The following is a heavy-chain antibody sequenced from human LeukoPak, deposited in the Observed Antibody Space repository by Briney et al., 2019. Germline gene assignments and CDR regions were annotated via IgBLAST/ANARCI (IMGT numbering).Heavy chain of an antibody. Sequence: GGSLRLSCAASGFTFSSYEMNWVRQAPGKGLEWVSYISSSGSTIYYADSVKGRFTISRDNAKNSLYLQMNSLRAEDTAVYYCAGYYYDSSGYYAAFDYWGQGTLVTVSS. CDR3: AGYYYDSSGYYAAFDY. D-gene: IGHD3-22*01. J-gene: IGHJ4*02. CDR2: ISSSGSTI. CDR1: GFTFSSYE. V-gene: IGHV3-48*03.